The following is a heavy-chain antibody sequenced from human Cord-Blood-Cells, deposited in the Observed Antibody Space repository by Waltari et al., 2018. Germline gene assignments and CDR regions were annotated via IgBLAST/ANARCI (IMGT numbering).Heavy chain of an antibody. Sequence: QVQLVESGGGVVQPGRSLRLSCAASGFTFSSYAMHWFRQAPGKGLEWVAVISYDGSNKYYADSVKGRFTISRDNSKNTLYLQMNSLRAEDTAVYYCARDRVPGEGVFDYWGQGTLVTVSS. CDR2: ISYDGSNK. CDR1: GFTFSSYA. V-gene: IGHV3-30*04. CDR3: ARDRVPGEGVFDY. J-gene: IGHJ4*02. D-gene: IGHD1-26*01.